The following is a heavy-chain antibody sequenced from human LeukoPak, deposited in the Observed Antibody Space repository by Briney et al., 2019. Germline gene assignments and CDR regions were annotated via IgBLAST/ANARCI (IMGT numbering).Heavy chain of an antibody. CDR3: AKGSHGWTFDV. CDR1: GLSFSDNY. J-gene: IGHJ4*02. D-gene: IGHD2-2*03. CDR2: INSDGSMT. V-gene: IGHV3-11*01. Sequence: PGGSLRLSCAASGLSFSDNYMGWLRQPPGKGLEWLSYINSDGSMTKYTASAQGRFTISRDNAKRSLFLQMNNLRANDTARYYCAKGSHGWTFDVWGQGSQVTVSS.